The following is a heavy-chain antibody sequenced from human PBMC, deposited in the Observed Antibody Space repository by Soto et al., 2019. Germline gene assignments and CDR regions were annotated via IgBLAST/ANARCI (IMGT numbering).Heavy chain of an antibody. D-gene: IGHD3-10*01. CDR3: ARVYMVRGTIIRYFDY. CDR2: IVVGSGNT. J-gene: IGHJ4*02. Sequence: SVKVSCKASGFTFTSSAMQWVRQARGQRLEWIGWIVVGSGNTNYAQKFQERVTITRDMSTSTAYMELSSVTAADTAVYYCARVYMVRGTIIRYFDYWGQGTLVTVSS. CDR1: GFTFTSSA. V-gene: IGHV1-58*02.